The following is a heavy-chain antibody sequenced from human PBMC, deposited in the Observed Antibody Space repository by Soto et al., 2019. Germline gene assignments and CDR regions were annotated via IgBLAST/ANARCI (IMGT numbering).Heavy chain of an antibody. CDR3: AHRQEVSTVVPREDWFDP. CDR1: GFSLSTSGVG. CDR2: IYWVDDK. V-gene: IGHV2-5*02. D-gene: IGHD4-17*01. J-gene: IGHJ5*02. Sequence: QITLKESGPTLVKPTQTLTLTCTFSGFSLSTSGVGVGWIRQPPGKALEWLALIYWVDDKRYSPSLKSRLTITKDTSKNQVVLTMTNMDPVDTATYYCAHRQEVSTVVPREDWFDPWGQGTLVTVSS.